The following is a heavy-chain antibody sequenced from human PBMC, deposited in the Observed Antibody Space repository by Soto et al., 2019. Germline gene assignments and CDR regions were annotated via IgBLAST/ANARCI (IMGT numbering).Heavy chain of an antibody. CDR1: GGSISSGGYY. D-gene: IGHD2-15*01. V-gene: IGHV4-31*03. CDR2: IYYSGST. Sequence: QVQLQESGPGLVKPSQTLSLTCTVSGGSISSGGYYWSWIHQHPGKGLEWIGYIYYSGSTYYNPSLKSRVTISVDTSKNQFSLKLSSVTAADTAVYYCAIGYCSGGTCYDAFDIWGQGTMVTVSS. CDR3: AIGYCSGGTCYDAFDI. J-gene: IGHJ3*02.